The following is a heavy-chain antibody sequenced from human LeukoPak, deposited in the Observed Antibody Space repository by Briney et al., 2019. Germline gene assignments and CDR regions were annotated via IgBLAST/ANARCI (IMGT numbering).Heavy chain of an antibody. D-gene: IGHD6-13*01. Sequence: PGGSLRLSCAASGFTFSSYGMHWVRQAPGKGLEWVAFIRYDGSNKYYADSVKGRFTISRDNSKNTLYLQMNSLRAEDTAVYYCAKDWRQQLVPDYWGQGTLVTVSS. V-gene: IGHV3-30*02. CDR1: GFTFSSYG. J-gene: IGHJ4*02. CDR3: AKDWRQQLVPDY. CDR2: IRYDGSNK.